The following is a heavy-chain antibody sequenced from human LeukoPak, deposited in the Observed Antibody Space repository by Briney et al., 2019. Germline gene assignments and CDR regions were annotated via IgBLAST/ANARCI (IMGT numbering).Heavy chain of an antibody. CDR2: IYYSGTT. J-gene: IGHJ4*02. V-gene: IGHV4-59*11. CDR3: ARGVYIAAAQYGY. CDR1: AGSISRHY. Sequence: SETLSLTCSVSAGSISRHYWSWIRQPPGRGLEGIGYIYYSGTTNYNLSLKSRVTISVDTSNNQFSLKLSSVTAADTAVYYCARGVYIAAAQYGYWGQGTLVTVSS. D-gene: IGHD6-13*01.